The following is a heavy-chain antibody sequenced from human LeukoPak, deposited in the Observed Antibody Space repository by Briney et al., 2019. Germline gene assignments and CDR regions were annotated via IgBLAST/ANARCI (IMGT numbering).Heavy chain of an antibody. CDR3: TKLARAPRDFDY. Sequence: KTGGSLRLSCAASGFTFSDHYIDWVRQAPGKGLEWVGRSRDKGNSYTTAYAASVRGRFTISRDDSKNSLYLQMNSLKIEDTAVYYCTKLARAPRDFDYWGQGTLVTVSS. J-gene: IGHJ4*01. V-gene: IGHV3-72*01. CDR2: SRDKGNSYTT. CDR1: GFTFSDHY. D-gene: IGHD3-10*01.